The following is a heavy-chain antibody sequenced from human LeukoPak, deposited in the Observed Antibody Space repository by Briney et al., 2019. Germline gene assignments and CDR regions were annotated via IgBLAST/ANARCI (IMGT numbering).Heavy chain of an antibody. Sequence: SETLSLTCTVSGGSISSYYWSWIRQPPGKGLEWIGYIYYSGSTNYNPSLKSRVTISVDTSKNQFSLKLSSVTAADTAVYYCARDGCRGAGYFDYWGQGTLVTVSS. J-gene: IGHJ4*02. CDR1: GGSISSYY. V-gene: IGHV4-59*01. D-gene: IGHD3-10*01. CDR2: IYYSGST. CDR3: ARDGCRGAGYFDY.